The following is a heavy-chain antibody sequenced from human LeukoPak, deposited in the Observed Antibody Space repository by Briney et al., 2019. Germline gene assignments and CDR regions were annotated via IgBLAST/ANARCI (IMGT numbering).Heavy chain of an antibody. CDR3: ARRPDYGGNSDFDY. CDR2: IYPGDSDT. CDR1: GYSFTNYW. D-gene: IGHD4-23*01. Sequence: GESLKISCKGSGYSFTNYWIGWVRQLPGKGLEWVGVIYPGDSDTTYSPSFQGQVTISADKSISTAYLQWSSLKASDTAMYYCARRPDYGGNSDFDYWGQGTLVTVSS. J-gene: IGHJ4*02. V-gene: IGHV5-51*01.